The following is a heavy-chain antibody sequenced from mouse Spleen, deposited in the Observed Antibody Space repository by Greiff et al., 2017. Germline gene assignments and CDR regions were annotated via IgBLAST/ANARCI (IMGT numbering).Heavy chain of an antibody. CDR2: ISNLAYSI. V-gene: IGHV5-15*02. J-gene: IGHJ2*01. CDR3: ARGNYLYYFDY. CDR1: GFTFSDYG. Sequence: EVKLMESGGGLVKPGGSLKLSCAASGFTFSDYGMAWVRQAPGKGPEWVAFISNLAYSIYYADTVTGRFTISRENAKNTLYLEMSSLRSEDTAMYYCARGNYLYYFDYWGQGTTLTVSS. D-gene: IGHD2-1*01.